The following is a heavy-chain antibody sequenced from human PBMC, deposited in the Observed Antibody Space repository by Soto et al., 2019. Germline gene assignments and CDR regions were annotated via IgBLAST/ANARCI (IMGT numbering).Heavy chain of an antibody. D-gene: IGHD1-20*01. CDR1: GGTFSGYA. CDR2: IIPIFGIT. V-gene: IGHV1-69*01. CDR3: ARDPRSITGTTSSEDFQF. J-gene: IGHJ1*01. Sequence: QAHLMQSGAEVKKPGSSVKVSCKASGGTFSGYAISWVRQRPGRGLEWMGGIIPIFGITTYAEKFQGRITLAADESTVTAFMDLRSLISEDTAVYYCARDPRSITGTTSSEDFQFWGPGTLVSVSS.